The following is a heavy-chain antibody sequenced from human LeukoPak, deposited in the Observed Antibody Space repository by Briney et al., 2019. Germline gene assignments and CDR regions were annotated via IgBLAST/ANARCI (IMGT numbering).Heavy chain of an antibody. J-gene: IGHJ3*02. D-gene: IGHD2-2*01. CDR3: ARYCSSTSCYRVNDAFDI. V-gene: IGHV1-2*02. Sequence: ASVKVSCKASGYTFTGYYMHWVRQAPGQGLEWMGWNNPNSGGTNYAQKFQGRVTMTRDTSISTAYMELSRLRSDDTAVYYCARYCSSTSCYRVNDAFDIWGQGTMVTVSS. CDR2: NNPNSGGT. CDR1: GYTFTGYY.